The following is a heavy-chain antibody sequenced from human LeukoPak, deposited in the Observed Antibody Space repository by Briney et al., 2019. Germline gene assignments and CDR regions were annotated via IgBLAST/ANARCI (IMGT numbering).Heavy chain of an antibody. V-gene: IGHV1-18*01. D-gene: IGHD2-15*01. CDR1: GYTFTSYG. CDR2: ISAYIGNP. CDR3: ASYDCSGDSCYRGYGMDV. J-gene: IGHJ6*02. Sequence: EGSVNVSCKASGYTFTSYGISWVRQAPGQGLEWMGWISAYIGNPNYAQRLQGRVTMTTDTSTSTAYMELRSLRSDDTAVYYCASYDCSGDSCYRGYGMDVWGQGTTVTVSS.